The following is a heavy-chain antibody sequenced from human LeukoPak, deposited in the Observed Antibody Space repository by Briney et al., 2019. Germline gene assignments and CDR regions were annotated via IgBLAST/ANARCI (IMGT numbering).Heavy chain of an antibody. CDR1: GGSISSSNW. D-gene: IGHD3-10*01. V-gene: IGHV4-4*02. CDR2: IYHSGST. CDR3: ARDPDYYGSGSYYRFDI. J-gene: IGHJ3*02. Sequence: PSETLSLTCAVSGGSISSSNWWSWVRQPPGKGLEWIGEIYHSGSTNYNPSLKSRVTISVDKSKNQFSLKLSSVTAADTTVYYCARDPDYYGSGSYYRFDIWGQGTMVTVSS.